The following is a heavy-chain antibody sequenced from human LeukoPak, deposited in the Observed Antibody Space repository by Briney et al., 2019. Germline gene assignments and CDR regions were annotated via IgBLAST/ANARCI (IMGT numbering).Heavy chain of an antibody. CDR3: ASKSGGDAFDI. V-gene: IGHV3-21*01. D-gene: IGHD1-26*01. CDR2: VSSTSSYI. J-gene: IGHJ3*02. CDR1: GFTFSTYS. Sequence: GGSLRLSCAASGFTFSTYSMNWVRQAPGKGLEWVSSVSSTSSYIYYADSVKGRFTISRDNAKNSLYLQMSSLRIEDTAVYYCASKSGGDAFDIWGQGTMVTVSS.